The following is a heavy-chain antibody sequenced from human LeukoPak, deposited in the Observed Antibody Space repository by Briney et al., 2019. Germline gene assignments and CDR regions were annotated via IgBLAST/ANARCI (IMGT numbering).Heavy chain of an antibody. V-gene: IGHV1-69*05. CDR1: GGTFSGQA. CDR2: IIPIFGST. Sequence: SVKVSCKPSGGTFSGQAVSWVRQAPGQGLEWMGRIIPIFGSTDYSQKFQGRVTITTDEPATIVYMGLSSLRSDDTAVYYCARGVRSHFYDYSGLYYYYLDLWGKGTTVTVSS. CDR3: ARGVRSHFYDYSGLYYYYLDL. J-gene: IGHJ6*03. D-gene: IGHD3-16*01.